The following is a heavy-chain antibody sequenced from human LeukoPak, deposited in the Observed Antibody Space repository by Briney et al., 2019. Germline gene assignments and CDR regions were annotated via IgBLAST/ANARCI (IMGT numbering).Heavy chain of an antibody. CDR1: GFTFDDYA. CDR3: AKDREVGAGHHFDY. CDR2: ISWNSGSI. D-gene: IGHD3-16*01. J-gene: IGHJ4*02. V-gene: IGHV3-9*01. Sequence: GGSLRLSCAASGFTFDDYAMHWVRQAPGKGLEWVSGISWNSGSIGYADSVKGRFTISRDNAKNSLYLQMNSLRAEDTALYYCAKDREVGAGHHFDYWGQGTLVTVSS.